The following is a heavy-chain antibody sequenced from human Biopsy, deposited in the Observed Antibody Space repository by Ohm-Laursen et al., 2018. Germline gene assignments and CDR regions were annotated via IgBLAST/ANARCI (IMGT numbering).Heavy chain of an antibody. CDR1: GDSISNNNYY. V-gene: IGHV4-39*01. D-gene: IGHD3-22*01. CDR3: ARDYDTSGYYYVS. Sequence: GTLSLTWTVSGDSISNNNYYWGWIRQPPGKGLEWIGSIFYRGSTHYKPSLKSRVNISVDTSKNQFSLKLNSVTAADTAVYYCARDYDTSGYYYVSWGQGTLVTVSS. CDR2: IFYRGST. J-gene: IGHJ5*02.